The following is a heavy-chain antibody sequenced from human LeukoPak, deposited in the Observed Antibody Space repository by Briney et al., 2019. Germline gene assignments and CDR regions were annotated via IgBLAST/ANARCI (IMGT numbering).Heavy chain of an antibody. J-gene: IGHJ5*02. CDR2: ITGTGSTT. D-gene: IGHD1-1*01. Sequence: GGSLRLSCAASGFTFSSHTMNWVRQAPGKGLNGVSRITGTGSTTQYAESVKGRFTISRDNSRNTLYLQMNSLRVEDTAVYYCARQPNWNDLGRFDPWGQGTLVTVSS. CDR1: GFTFSSHT. V-gene: IGHV3-23*01. CDR3: ARQPNWNDLGRFDP.